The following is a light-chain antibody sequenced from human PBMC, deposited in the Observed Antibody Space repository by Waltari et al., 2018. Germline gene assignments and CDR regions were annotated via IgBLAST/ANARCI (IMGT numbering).Light chain of an antibody. V-gene: IGKV1D-13*01. CDR2: DAS. CDR3: QQYDDWPAT. CDR1: QGIRSA. Sequence: AIQLTQSPSSLSASIGDRVTITCRASQGIRSALAWYQQRAGKAPNLLIYDASRLESGVPSRFSGSGSGTDFTLTISGLQPEDFAVYFCQQYDDWPATFGQGTKVDI. J-gene: IGKJ1*01.